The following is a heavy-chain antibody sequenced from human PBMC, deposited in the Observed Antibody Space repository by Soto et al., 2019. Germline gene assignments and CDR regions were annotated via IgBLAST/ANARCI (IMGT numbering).Heavy chain of an antibody. V-gene: IGHV1-69*13. Sequence: GASVKVSCKASGGTFSSYAISWVRQAPGQGLEWMGGIIPIFGTANYAQKFQGRVTITADESTSTAYMELSRLRSEDTAVYYCARDGGYSTGYYYGMDVWGQGTTVTVSS. J-gene: IGHJ6*02. CDR3: ARDGGYSTGYYYGMDV. CDR2: IIPIFGTA. D-gene: IGHD3-22*01. CDR1: GGTFSSYA.